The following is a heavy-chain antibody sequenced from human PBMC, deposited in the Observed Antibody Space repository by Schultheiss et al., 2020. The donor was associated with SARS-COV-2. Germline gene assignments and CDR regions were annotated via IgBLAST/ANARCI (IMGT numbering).Heavy chain of an antibody. CDR1: GFTFSDYY. Sequence: GGSLRLSCAASGFTFSDYYMSWIRQAPGKGLEWVSYISSSGSTIYYADSVKGRFTISRDNAKNSLYLQMNSLRVEDTAVYYCVRVNGDYYFDYWGQGTLVTVSS. J-gene: IGHJ4*02. CDR3: VRVNGDYYFDY. V-gene: IGHV3-11*04. CDR2: ISSSGSTI. D-gene: IGHD1-1*01.